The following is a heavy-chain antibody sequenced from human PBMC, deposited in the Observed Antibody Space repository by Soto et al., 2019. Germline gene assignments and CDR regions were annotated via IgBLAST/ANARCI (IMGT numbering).Heavy chain of an antibody. D-gene: IGHD2-2*01. CDR2: INHSGST. CDR3: ARAHYLTYCSSTSCLYFDY. J-gene: IGHJ4*02. CDR1: GGSFSGYY. V-gene: IGHV4-34*01. Sequence: SETLSLTCAVYGGSFSGYYWSWIRQPPGKGLEWIGEINHSGSTNYNPSLKSRVTISVDTSKNQFSLKLSSVTAADTAVYYCARAHYLTYCSSTSCLYFDYWGQGTLVTVSS.